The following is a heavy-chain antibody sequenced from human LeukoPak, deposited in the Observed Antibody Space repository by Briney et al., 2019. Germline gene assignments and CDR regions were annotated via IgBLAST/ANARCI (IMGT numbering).Heavy chain of an antibody. D-gene: IGHD3-22*01. CDR1: GYTFTSYG. CDR3: ARGDYYDSSGYLDY. V-gene: IGHV1-18*01. Sequence: ASVKVSCRASGYTFTSYGISWVRQAPGQGLEWMGWISAYNGNTNYAQKLQGRVTMTTDTSTSTAYMELRSLRSDDTAVYYCARGDYYDSSGYLDYWGQGTLVTVSS. J-gene: IGHJ4*02. CDR2: ISAYNGNT.